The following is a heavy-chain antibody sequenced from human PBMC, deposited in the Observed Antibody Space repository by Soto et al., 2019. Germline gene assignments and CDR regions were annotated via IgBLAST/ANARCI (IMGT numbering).Heavy chain of an antibody. CDR2: ICSNDEK. V-gene: IGHV2-26*01. D-gene: IGHD6-19*01. J-gene: IGHJ6*02. CDR1: GFSLSNARMG. Sequence: QVTLKESGPVLVKPTETLTLTCTVSGFSLSNARMGVSWIRQPPGKALEWLAHICSNDEKSYSTSLKRRLPISQDTSKRQVVLTMTNMDPVDTATYYCARMDEAVDGQHYYGMDVWGHGTTVTVSS. CDR3: ARMDEAVDGQHYYGMDV.